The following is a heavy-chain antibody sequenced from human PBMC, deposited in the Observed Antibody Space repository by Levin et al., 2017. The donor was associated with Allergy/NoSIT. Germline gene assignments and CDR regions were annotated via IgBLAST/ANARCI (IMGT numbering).Heavy chain of an antibody. CDR3: ARNGAYSSDY. D-gene: IGHD3-22*01. J-gene: IGHJ4*02. Sequence: SETLSLTCAVSGVSISVGYWWSWVRQPPGKGLEWIGEIHHSGNTNYNPSLKSRVSMSVDKSKNQFSLKVNSLTAADTAVYYCARNGAYSSDYWGEGTLVTVSS. CDR2: IHHSGNT. V-gene: IGHV4-4*02. CDR1: GVSISVGYW.